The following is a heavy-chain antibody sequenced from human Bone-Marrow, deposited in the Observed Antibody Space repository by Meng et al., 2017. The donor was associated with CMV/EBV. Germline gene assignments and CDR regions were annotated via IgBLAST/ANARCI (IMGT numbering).Heavy chain of an antibody. CDR1: GFTFSNYW. D-gene: IGHD1-26*01. CDR3: ARDLSGSRDY. V-gene: IGHV3-74*01. J-gene: IGHJ4*02. Sequence: EVRRGVAGGGVIQPGGSLRPSCEDSGFTFSNYWMHWVRQVPGEGLVWVSRINEDGRITSYADSVKGRFTISRDNARNTLYLQMNSLRADDSAVYYCARDLSGSRDYWGRGTLVTVSS. CDR2: INEDGRIT.